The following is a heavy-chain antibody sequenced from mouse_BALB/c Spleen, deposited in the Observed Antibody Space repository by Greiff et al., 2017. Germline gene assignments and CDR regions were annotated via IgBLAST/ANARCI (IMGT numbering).Heavy chain of an antibody. CDR1: GFAFSSYD. J-gene: IGHJ2*01. D-gene: IGHD1-1*01. CDR2: ISSGGGST. CDR3: ARHGYYGSSYPFDY. V-gene: IGHV5-12-1*01. Sequence: EVQLVESGGGLVKPGGSLKLSCAASGFAFSSYDMSWVRQTPEKRLEWVAYISSGGGSTYYPDTVKGRFTISRDNAKNTLYLQMSSLKSEDTAMYYCARHGYYGSSYPFDYWGQGTTLTVSS.